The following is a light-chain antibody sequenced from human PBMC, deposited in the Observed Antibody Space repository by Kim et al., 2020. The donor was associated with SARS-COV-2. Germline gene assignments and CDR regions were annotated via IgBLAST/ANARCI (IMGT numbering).Light chain of an antibody. CDR2: GTS. V-gene: IGKV1-39*01. J-gene: IGKJ2*01. Sequence: SASVGDIVTITCRASESVNTYLDWYRVKPGKAPHLLIFGTSNLQSGVSSTLSGSGSGTEYTLTITSLQPEDFATYYCQQTYSAPYTFGQGTKLEI. CDR1: ESVNTY. CDR3: QQTYSAPYT.